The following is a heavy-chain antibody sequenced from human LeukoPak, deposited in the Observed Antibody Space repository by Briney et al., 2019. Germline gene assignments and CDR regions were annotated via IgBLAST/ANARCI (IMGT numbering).Heavy chain of an antibody. Sequence: PGGSLRLSRAASGFTFSSYWMSWVRQALGKGLEWVANIKQDGSEKYYVDSVKGRFTISRDNAKNSLYLQMSSLRAEDTAVYYCAQGYLSGWYPHWGQGSLVSVSS. J-gene: IGHJ4*02. CDR3: AQGYLSGWYPH. D-gene: IGHD6-19*01. CDR2: IKQDGSEK. V-gene: IGHV3-7*03. CDR1: GFTFSSYW.